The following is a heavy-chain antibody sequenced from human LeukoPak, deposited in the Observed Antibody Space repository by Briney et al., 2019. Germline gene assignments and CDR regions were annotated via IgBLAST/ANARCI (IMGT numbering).Heavy chain of an antibody. V-gene: IGHV3-21*01. D-gene: IGHD6-13*01. CDR1: GFTFSSYS. Sequence: GGSLRLSCAASGFTFSSYSMNWVRQAPGKGLEWVSSISSSSSYIYYADSVKGRFTIPRDNAKNSLYLQMNSLRAEDTAVYYCARALSSSWYDPYYYGMDVWGQGTTVTVSS. J-gene: IGHJ6*02. CDR3: ARALSSSWYDPYYYGMDV. CDR2: ISSSSSYI.